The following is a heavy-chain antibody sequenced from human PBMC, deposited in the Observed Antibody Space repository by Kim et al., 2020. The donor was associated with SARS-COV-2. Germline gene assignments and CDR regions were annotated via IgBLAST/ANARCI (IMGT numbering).Heavy chain of an antibody. D-gene: IGHD4-17*01. J-gene: IGHJ3*02. V-gene: IGHV3-33*01. CDR2: IWFDGSNE. CDR1: GFTFSNYG. Sequence: GGSLRLSCAASGFTFSNYGMHWVRQAPGKGLEWVAVIWFDGSNEYYAESVKGRFIISRDNSGNTLYLQMNSLRAEDTAVYYCARVGRDDYGRNSKPHDAFDIWGEGTMVVVSS. CDR3: ARVGRDDYGRNSKPHDAFDI.